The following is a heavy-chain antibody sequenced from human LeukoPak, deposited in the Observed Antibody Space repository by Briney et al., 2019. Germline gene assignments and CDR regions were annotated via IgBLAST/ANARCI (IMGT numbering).Heavy chain of an antibody. CDR1: GFTFSSYA. CDR2: ISGSGGST. Sequence: PGGSLRLSCAASGFTFSSYAMSWVRQAPGKGLEWVSAISGSGGSTYYADSVKGRFTISRDNAKNSLYLQMNSLRAEDTAVYYCARDFSSLLAYCGGDCYSDYWGQGTLVTVSS. J-gene: IGHJ4*02. CDR3: ARDFSSLLAYCGGDCYSDY. D-gene: IGHD2-21*02. V-gene: IGHV3-23*01.